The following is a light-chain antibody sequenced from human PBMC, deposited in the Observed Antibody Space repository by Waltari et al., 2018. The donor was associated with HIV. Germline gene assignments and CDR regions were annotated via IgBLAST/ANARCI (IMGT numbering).Light chain of an antibody. J-gene: IGLJ1*01. CDR2: GNS. CDR3: QSFDNSLNGYV. CDR1: SSTIGANFD. V-gene: IGLV1-40*01. Sequence: QSVLTHPPSLSGAPGQRVTISCTGRSSTIGANFDVHWYQVLPCTAPNLLIFGNSNRPSGVPDRFSGSKSGTSASLAITGLQPEDEAGYFCQSFDNSLNGYVFGTGTTVIVL.